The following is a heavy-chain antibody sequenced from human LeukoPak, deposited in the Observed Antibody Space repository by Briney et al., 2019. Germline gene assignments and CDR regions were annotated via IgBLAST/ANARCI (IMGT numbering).Heavy chain of an antibody. D-gene: IGHD2-2*01. CDR2: ITGNGGNT. J-gene: IGHJ4*02. CDR1: EFTFSNNA. CDR3: AKYPCSNSNYYFDY. V-gene: IGHV3-23*01. Sequence: GGSLRLSCAASEFTFSNNAMTWVRQAPGKGLEWVSTITGNGGNTYSADSVKGRFTISRDDSENTLYLQVNSLRAEDTAIYYCAKYPCSNSNYYFDYWGQGALVTVSS.